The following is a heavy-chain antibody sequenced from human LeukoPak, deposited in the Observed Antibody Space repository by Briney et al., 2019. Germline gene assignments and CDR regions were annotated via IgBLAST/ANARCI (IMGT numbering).Heavy chain of an antibody. J-gene: IGHJ4*02. Sequence: SVKVSCKASGGTFSRHAINLVRQAPGQGLEWMGGIIPLFGTGNYAQKFQGRVTITADESTSTAYMELSGLRSEDTAVYYCATDAAIYYRSAYYFFWWGQGTLVTVSS. CDR1: GGTFSRHA. CDR2: IIPLFGTG. V-gene: IGHV1-69*13. CDR3: ATDAAIYYRSAYYFFW. D-gene: IGHD3-22*01.